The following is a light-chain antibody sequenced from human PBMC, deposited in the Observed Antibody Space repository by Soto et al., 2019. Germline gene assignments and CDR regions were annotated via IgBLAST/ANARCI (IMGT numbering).Light chain of an antibody. CDR2: AAD. CDR1: QSITNY. V-gene: IGKV1-39*01. Sequence: DIHMTQSPSSLSASVLDTVTITFLASQSITNYLTWFQQKPGKAPSLLIFAADNLQDGVPSRFSGSGSGRDFSLTISSLQPEDFATYYCQQSYDMPWTFGQGTKVDIK. J-gene: IGKJ1*01. CDR3: QQSYDMPWT.